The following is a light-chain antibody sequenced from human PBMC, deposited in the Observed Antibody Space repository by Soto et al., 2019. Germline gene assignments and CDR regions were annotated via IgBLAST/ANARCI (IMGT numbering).Light chain of an antibody. J-gene: IGLJ1*01. Sequence: QSALTQPPSVSGSPGQSVTISCTGTSSDVGSYNRVSWYQQPPGTAPKLMIYEVSNRPSGVLDRFTGSKSGNTASLTISGLQAEDEADYYCSSYSGSNTLVFGTGTKVTVL. V-gene: IGLV2-18*02. CDR1: SSDVGSYNR. CDR2: EVS. CDR3: SSYSGSNTLV.